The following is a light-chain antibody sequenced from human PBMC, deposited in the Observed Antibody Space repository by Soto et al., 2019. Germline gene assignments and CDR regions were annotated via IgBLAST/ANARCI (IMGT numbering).Light chain of an antibody. Sequence: DIPLTPSPSSLSASVGDRVAIPFRATQSIGSYLSWYQQKPGIAPKVLIFSASSLQSGVPSRFSGSGFGTEFTLTISSLQPEDFATYYCQQSYITPITFGQGTRLEIK. CDR3: QQSYITPIT. J-gene: IGKJ5*01. CDR1: QSIGSY. V-gene: IGKV1-39*01. CDR2: SAS.